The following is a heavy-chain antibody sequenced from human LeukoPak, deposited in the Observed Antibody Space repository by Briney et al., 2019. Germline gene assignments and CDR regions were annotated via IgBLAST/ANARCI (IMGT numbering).Heavy chain of an antibody. CDR2: ISKDGSNE. CDR3: VRDRGDGYNQIDY. CDR1: GYTLTELS. V-gene: IGHV3-30*04. J-gene: IGHJ4*02. Sequence: SCKVSGYTLTELSMHWVRQAPGKGLECVAVISKDGSNEHYADPGKGRFTISRDNSKNTLYLQMNSLRTEDTAVYYCVRDRGDGYNQIDYWGQGTLVTVSS. D-gene: IGHD5-24*01.